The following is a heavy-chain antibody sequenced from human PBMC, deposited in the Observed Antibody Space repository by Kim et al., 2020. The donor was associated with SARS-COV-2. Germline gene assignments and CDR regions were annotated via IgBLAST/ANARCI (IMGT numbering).Heavy chain of an antibody. CDR3: AKDRNISLAGILAQ. CDR2: IKEDGSQK. V-gene: IGHV3-7*01. Sequence: GGSLRLSCATSGFTFSTYWMTWVRQAPGKGLEWVANIKEDGSQKYYVDSVKGRFTISRDNAKNSLYLQMNSLRAEDTAVYYCAKDRNISLAGILAQWGQGTLVTVSS. J-gene: IGHJ4*02. D-gene: IGHD6-19*01. CDR1: GFTFSTYW.